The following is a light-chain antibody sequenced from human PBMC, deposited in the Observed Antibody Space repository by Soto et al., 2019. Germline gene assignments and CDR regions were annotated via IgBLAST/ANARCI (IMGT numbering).Light chain of an antibody. Sequence: DVVMTQSPLSLPVTLGQPASISCRSNQSLVHSDGIAYFSWFQQRPSRSPRRVIYKVSNRDSGVTARFSGSGSGTDFALKISRVEAEDVGVYYCMQGTHWPITFRQGTRLEIK. J-gene: IGKJ5*01. CDR3: MQGTHWPIT. V-gene: IGKV2-30*02. CDR1: QSLVHSDGIAY. CDR2: KVS.